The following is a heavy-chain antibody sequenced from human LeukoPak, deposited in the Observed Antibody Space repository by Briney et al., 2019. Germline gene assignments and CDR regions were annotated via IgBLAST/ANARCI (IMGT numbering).Heavy chain of an antibody. CDR3: ARDRLCSSSSCYSSPGLDY. CDR1: GFTFSSYI. J-gene: IGHJ4*02. CDR2: IRSSSSYI. V-gene: IGHV3-21*01. D-gene: IGHD2-2*01. Sequence: PGGSLRLSRAASGFTFSSYIMNWVRQAPGKGLEWVSSIRSSSSYIYYADSVKGRFTISRDNAKTSLYLQMSSLRAEDTAVYYCARDRLCSSSSCYSSPGLDYWGQGTLVTVSS.